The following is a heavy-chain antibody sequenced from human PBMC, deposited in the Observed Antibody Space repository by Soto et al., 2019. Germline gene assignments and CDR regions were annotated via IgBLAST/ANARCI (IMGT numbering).Heavy chain of an antibody. CDR3: ATSSWYAFDI. D-gene: IGHD2-2*01. J-gene: IGHJ3*02. V-gene: IGHV3-21*01. CDR1: GFTFSNSI. CDR2: ISGSSDFL. Sequence: EVQLVASGGGLVKPGGSLRLSCAASGFTFSNSIINWVRQAPGQGLECVSSISGSSDFLYYADSVKGRFTISRDTATNSLYLQMTSLTAEDTAVYYCATSSWYAFDICGQGTIVTVSA.